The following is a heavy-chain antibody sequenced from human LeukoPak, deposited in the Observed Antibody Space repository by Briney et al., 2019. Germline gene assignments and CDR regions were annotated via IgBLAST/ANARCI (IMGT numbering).Heavy chain of an antibody. J-gene: IGHJ6*03. CDR1: GFTFSSYA. D-gene: IGHD6-19*01. CDR3: ARGSNAVAGTTYYYYYMDV. CDR2: ISYDGSNK. Sequence: GGSLRLSCAASGFTFSSYAMHWVRQAPGKGLEWVAVISYDGSNKYYADSVKGRFTISRDNSKNTLYLQMDSLGAEDTAVYYCARGSNAVAGTTYYYYYMDVWGQGTTVTVSS. V-gene: IGHV3-30*01.